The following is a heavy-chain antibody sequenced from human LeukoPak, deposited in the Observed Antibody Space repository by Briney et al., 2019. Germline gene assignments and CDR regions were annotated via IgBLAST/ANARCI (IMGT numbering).Heavy chain of an antibody. CDR1: GFPISDYW. J-gene: IGHJ4*02. Sequence: PGGSLRLSCAASGFPISDYWMHWVRQVPGKGLVWVSGIRGHGSSSTYADSVKGRFTISRDSAKNTLYVQMNSLRAEDTAVYYCAGTAPFCSNDCYVDYWGQGTLVTVSS. CDR2: IRGHGSSS. CDR3: AGTAPFCSNDCYVDY. V-gene: IGHV3-74*01. D-gene: IGHD2-8*01.